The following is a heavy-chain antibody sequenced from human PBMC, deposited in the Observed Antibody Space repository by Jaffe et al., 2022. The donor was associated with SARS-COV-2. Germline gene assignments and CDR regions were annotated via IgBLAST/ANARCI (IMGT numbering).Heavy chain of an antibody. CDR3: ARSPLWHFDY. Sequence: QVQLVQSGAEVKNPGASVRISCKTSGYTFTNYFIHWVRQAPGQGLEWVGIINPAAGSTTYAQKLQGRVTMTRGTSTSAVYMELSSLRSEDTAVYYCARSPLWHFDYWGQGTPITVSS. J-gene: IGHJ4*02. CDR2: INPAAGST. CDR1: GYTFTNYF. V-gene: IGHV1-46*04. D-gene: IGHD2-21*01.